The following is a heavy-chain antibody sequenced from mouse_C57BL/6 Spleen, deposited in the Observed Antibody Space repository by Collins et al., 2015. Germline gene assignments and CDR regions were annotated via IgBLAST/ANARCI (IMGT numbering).Heavy chain of an antibody. CDR1: GFNIKDTY. CDR3: ATPLYGYDEENAMDY. J-gene: IGHJ4*01. V-gene: IGHV14-3*02. Sequence: EVQLQQSGAELVKPGASVKLSCTASGFNIKDTYMHWVKQRPEQGLEWIGRIDPANGNTKYDPKFQGKATITADTSSNTAYLQLSSLTSEDTAVYYCATPLYGYDEENAMDYWGQGTSVTVSS. D-gene: IGHD2-2*01. CDR2: IDPANGNT.